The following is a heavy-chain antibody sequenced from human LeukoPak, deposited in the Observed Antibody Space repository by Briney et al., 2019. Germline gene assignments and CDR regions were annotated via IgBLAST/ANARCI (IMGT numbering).Heavy chain of an antibody. CDR1: GGSISSGGYY. Sequence: KPSETLSLTCTVSGGSISSGGYYWSWIRQPPGKGLEWIGYIYHSGSTYYNPSLKSRVTISVDRSKNQFSLKLSSVTAADTAVYYCASNPYSSRGRNYFDPWGQGTLVTVSS. J-gene: IGHJ5*02. CDR3: ASNPYSSRGRNYFDP. V-gene: IGHV4-30-2*01. CDR2: IYHSGST. D-gene: IGHD6-13*01.